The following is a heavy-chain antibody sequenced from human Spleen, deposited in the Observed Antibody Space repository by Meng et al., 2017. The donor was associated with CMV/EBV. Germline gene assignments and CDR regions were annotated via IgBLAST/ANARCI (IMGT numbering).Heavy chain of an antibody. D-gene: IGHD3-10*01. CDR2: ISYGGAT. CDR3: ARAGETILVVVFDP. J-gene: IGHJ5*02. CDR1: GYSISETSNS. V-gene: IGHV4-39*07. Sequence: GYSISETSNSWGWFRQAPGTGLEWIGSISYGGATHYNPSLKSRVRISLDKPKNQFSLSLNSVTAADTATYYCARAGETILVVVFDPWGQGTLVTVSS.